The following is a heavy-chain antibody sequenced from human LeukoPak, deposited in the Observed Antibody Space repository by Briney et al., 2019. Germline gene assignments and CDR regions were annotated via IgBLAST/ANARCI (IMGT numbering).Heavy chain of an antibody. CDR2: INPNSGGT. J-gene: IGHJ3*02. CDR1: GYTFTGYY. CDR3: ARDVGPVVTPKGAFDI. Sequence: GASVKVSCKPSGYTFTGYYMHWVRQAPGQGLEWMGWINPNSGGTNYAQKFQGRVTMTRDTSTSTAYMELSRLRSDDTAVYYCARDVGPVVTPKGAFDIWGQGTMVTVSS. V-gene: IGHV1-2*02. D-gene: IGHD4-23*01.